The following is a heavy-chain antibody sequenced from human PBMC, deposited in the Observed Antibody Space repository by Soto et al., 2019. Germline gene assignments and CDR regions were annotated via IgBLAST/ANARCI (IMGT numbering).Heavy chain of an antibody. Sequence: QVQLVESGGGVVQPGRSLRLSCAASGFTFSSYAMHWVRQAPGKGLEWVAVISYDGSNKYYADSVKGRLTISRDNSKNTLYLQMNSLRAEDTAVYYCARVARGGNRGNYYGMDVWGQGTTVTVSS. D-gene: IGHD3-16*01. CDR1: GFTFSSYA. V-gene: IGHV3-30-3*01. CDR3: ARVARGGNRGNYYGMDV. CDR2: ISYDGSNK. J-gene: IGHJ6*02.